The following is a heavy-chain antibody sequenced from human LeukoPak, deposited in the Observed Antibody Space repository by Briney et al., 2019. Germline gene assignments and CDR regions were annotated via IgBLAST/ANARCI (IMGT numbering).Heavy chain of an antibody. Sequence: PGGSLRLSCAASGFTFSSYGMHWVRQAPGKGLEWVAVTWDDGSTKYYADSVKGRFTISRDNSENTLYLQMSSLRVEDTAVYYCARDSGGHYFDYWGQGTLVTVSS. J-gene: IGHJ4*02. CDR1: GFTFSSYG. CDR2: TWDDGSTK. V-gene: IGHV3-33*01. D-gene: IGHD3-10*01. CDR3: ARDSGGHYFDY.